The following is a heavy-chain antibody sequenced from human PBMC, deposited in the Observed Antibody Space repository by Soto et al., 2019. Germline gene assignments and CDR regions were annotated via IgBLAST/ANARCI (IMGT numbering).Heavy chain of an antibody. CDR1: GFTFSSYW. J-gene: IGHJ4*02. CDR3: ARGWDHYGDYGGSGLDY. V-gene: IGHV3-74*01. CDR2: INSGGSST. D-gene: IGHD4-17*01. Sequence: EVQLVESGGGLVQPGGSLRLSCAASGFTFSSYWMHWVRQAPGKGLVWVSRINSGGSSTSYADSVKGRFTISRDNAKNTLYLQMNSLRAEDRAVYYCARGWDHYGDYGGSGLDYWGQGTLVTVSS.